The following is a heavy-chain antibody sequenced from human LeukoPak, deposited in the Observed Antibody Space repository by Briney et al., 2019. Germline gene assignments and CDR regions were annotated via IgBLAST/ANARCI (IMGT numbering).Heavy chain of an antibody. D-gene: IGHD6-19*01. CDR3: SRGSGWLSVY. CDR1: GFTIGDYL. Sequence: GGSLRLSCTASGFTIGDYLKSWFRQAPGKGLEWIGFISGGTTEYAASVKRRFTISRDDSSSSAYLQMNSLTTEDTAVYYCSRGSGWLSVYWGQGTLVTVSS. CDR2: ISGGTT. J-gene: IGHJ4*02. V-gene: IGHV3-49*03.